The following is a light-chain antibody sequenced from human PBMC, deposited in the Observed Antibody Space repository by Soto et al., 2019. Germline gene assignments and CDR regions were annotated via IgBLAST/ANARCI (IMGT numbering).Light chain of an antibody. V-gene: IGLV2-8*01. J-gene: IGLJ1*01. CDR1: SSDVGGYTY. CDR3: SSYAGSNNYV. CDR2: EVI. Sequence: QSVLTQPPSASGSPGQSVTISCTGTSSDVGGYTYVSWYQQHPGKAPKLMIYEVIKRPSGVPDRFSGSKSGNTASLTVSGLQAEDEADYYCSSYAGSNNYVFGTGTKLTVL.